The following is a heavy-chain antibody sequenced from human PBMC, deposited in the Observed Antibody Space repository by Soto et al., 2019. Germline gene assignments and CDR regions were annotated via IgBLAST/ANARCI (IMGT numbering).Heavy chain of an antibody. CDR2: IYYSGST. D-gene: IGHD4-17*01. V-gene: IGHV4-30-4*08. Sequence: SETLSLTCTVSGGSISSGGYYWSWIRQHPGKGLEWIGYIYYSGSTYYNPSLKSRVTISVDTSKNQFSLKLTSVTAADTAVYYCAREDDGGDSLDVWGQGTTVTVSS. CDR1: GGSISSGGYY. J-gene: IGHJ6*02. CDR3: AREDDGGDSLDV.